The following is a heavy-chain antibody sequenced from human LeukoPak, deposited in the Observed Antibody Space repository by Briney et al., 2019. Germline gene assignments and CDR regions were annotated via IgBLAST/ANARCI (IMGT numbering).Heavy chain of an antibody. Sequence: PSETLSLTCTVSGGSFSGYYCTWIRQPPGKGLEWIGEINHSGSANYNPSLKGRVTISLDTSKNQFSLKLSSVTAADTAVYYCARGQGTVTTHWGQGTLVTVSS. CDR3: ARGQGTVTTH. V-gene: IGHV4-34*01. CDR2: INHSGSA. J-gene: IGHJ4*02. CDR1: GGSFSGYY. D-gene: IGHD4-17*01.